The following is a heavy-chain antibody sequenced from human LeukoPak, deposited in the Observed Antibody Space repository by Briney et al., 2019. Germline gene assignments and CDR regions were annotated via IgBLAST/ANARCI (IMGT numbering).Heavy chain of an antibody. CDR1: GFTFSSYA. CDR3: ARNEWADY. CDR2: ISGSGGST. Sequence: PGGSLRLSCAASGFTFSSYAMSWVRQAPGKVLEWVSAISGSGGSTYYADSVKGRFTISRDNAKNSLYLQMNSLRDEDTAVYYCARNEWADYWGQGTLVTVSS. D-gene: IGHD1-26*01. V-gene: IGHV3-23*01. J-gene: IGHJ4*02.